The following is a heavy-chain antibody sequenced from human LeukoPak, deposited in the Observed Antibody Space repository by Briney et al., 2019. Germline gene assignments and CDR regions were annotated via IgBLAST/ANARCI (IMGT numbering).Heavy chain of an antibody. Sequence: GGSLRLSCAASGFTFSSYAMSWVRQAPGEGLEWVSSLDESGSATYYADSVKGRFTISRDNSKNTLYLQMDSLRAEDTAVYYCAKKGSLVSTGNYFDYWGQGTLVTVSS. CDR1: GFTFSSYA. D-gene: IGHD2-2*01. CDR3: AKKGSLVSTGNYFDY. CDR2: LDESGSAT. J-gene: IGHJ4*02. V-gene: IGHV3-23*05.